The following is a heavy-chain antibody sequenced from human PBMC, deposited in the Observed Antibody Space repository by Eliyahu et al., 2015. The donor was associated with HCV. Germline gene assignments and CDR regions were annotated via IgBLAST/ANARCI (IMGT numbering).Heavy chain of an antibody. CDR1: GYTFTSYA. CDR3: ARDQNSGSYYFSY. J-gene: IGHJ4*02. V-gene: IGHV1-3*01. Sequence: QVQLVQSGAEVKKPGASVKXSCKASGYTFTSYAMHWVRQAPGQRLEWMGWINAGNGNTKXSQKFQGRVTITRDTSASTAYMELSSLRSEDTAVYYCARDQNSGSYYFSYWGQGTLVTVSS. CDR2: INAGNGNT. D-gene: IGHD1-26*01.